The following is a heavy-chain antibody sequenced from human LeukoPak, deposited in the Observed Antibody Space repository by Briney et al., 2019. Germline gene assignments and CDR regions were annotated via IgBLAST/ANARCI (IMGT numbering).Heavy chain of an antibody. V-gene: IGHV3-23*01. D-gene: IGHD6-19*01. CDR1: GFTFSSYA. J-gene: IGHJ5*02. CDR2: ISGSGGST. Sequence: GGSLRLSCAASGFTFSSYAMSWVRQAPGKGLEWVLAISGSGGSTYYADSVKGRFTISRDNSKNTLYLQMNSLRAEDTAVYYCAKDHGAVCTCWFDPWGQGTLVTVSS. CDR3: AKDHGAVCTCWFDP.